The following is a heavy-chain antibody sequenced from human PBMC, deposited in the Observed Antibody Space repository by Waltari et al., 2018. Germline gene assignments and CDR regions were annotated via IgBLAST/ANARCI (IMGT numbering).Heavy chain of an antibody. CDR1: GVSISSSSNY. J-gene: IGHJ3*02. D-gene: IGHD3-10*01. V-gene: IGHV4-39*07. CDR2: IYYSGST. CDR3: ARVSMVQGNAFDI. Sequence: QLQLQESGPGLVKPSETLSLTCTFSGVSISSSSNYWGWIRQPPGKGLEWIGRIYYSGSTCFNPALKSRVTISVDTSKNQFSLKLSSVTAADTAVYYCARVSMVQGNAFDIWGQGTMVTVSS.